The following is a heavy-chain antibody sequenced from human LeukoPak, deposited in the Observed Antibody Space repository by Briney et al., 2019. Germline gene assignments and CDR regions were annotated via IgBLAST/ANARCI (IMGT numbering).Heavy chain of an antibody. D-gene: IGHD3-22*01. CDR2: ISSSSSYI. CDR3: ARAVGTYYYDSSGSRLMGY. Sequence: GGSLRLSCAASGFTFSSYSMNWVRQAPGKGLEWVSSISSSSSYIYYADSAKGRFTISRDNAKNSLYLQMNSLRAEDTAVYYCARAVGTYYYDSSGSRLMGYWGQGTLVTVSS. V-gene: IGHV3-21*01. CDR1: GFTFSSYS. J-gene: IGHJ4*02.